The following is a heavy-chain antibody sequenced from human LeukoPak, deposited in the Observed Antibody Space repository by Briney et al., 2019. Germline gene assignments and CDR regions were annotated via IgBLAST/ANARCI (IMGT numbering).Heavy chain of an antibody. CDR3: ARRRDGYKKNYFDY. J-gene: IGHJ4*02. CDR2: INHSGST. CDR1: GGSFSGYY. D-gene: IGHD5-12*01. Sequence: SETLSLTCAVYGGSFSGYYWSWIRQPPGKGLEWIGEINHSGSTNYNPSLKSRVTISVDTSKNQFSLRLSSVTAADTAVYYCARRRDGYKKNYFDYWGQGTLVTVSS. V-gene: IGHV4-34*01.